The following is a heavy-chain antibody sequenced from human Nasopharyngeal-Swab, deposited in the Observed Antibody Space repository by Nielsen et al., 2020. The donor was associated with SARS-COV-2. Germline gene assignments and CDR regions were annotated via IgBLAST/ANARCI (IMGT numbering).Heavy chain of an antibody. CDR1: GYTFTSNY. CDR3: ARALGYCSGGSCYFEYYFDY. J-gene: IGHJ4*02. D-gene: IGHD2-15*01. Sequence: ASVQVSSKASGYTFTSNYMHCVRQPPAQGLEWMGIINPSGGSTSYAQKFQGRVTMTRDTSTSTVYMELSSLRSEDTAVYYCARALGYCSGGSCYFEYYFDYWGQGTLVTVSS. CDR2: INPSGGST. V-gene: IGHV1-46*01.